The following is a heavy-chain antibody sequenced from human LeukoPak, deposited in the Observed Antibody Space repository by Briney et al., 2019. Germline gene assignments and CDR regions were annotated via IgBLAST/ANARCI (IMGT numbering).Heavy chain of an antibody. V-gene: IGHV1-8*03. CDR1: GYTFTSYD. CDR3: ARDFSSSNWFDP. CDR2: MNPNSGNT. D-gene: IGHD6-13*01. J-gene: IGHJ5*02. Sequence: ASVKVSCKASGYTFTSYDINWVRQATGQGLEWMGWMNPNSGNTGYAQKFQGRVTITRNTSISTAYMELSSLRSEDTAVYYCARDFSSSNWFDPWGQGTLVTVSS.